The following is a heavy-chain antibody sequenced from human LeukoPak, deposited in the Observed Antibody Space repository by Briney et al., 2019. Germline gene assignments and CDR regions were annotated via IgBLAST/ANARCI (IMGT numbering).Heavy chain of an antibody. Sequence: GGSLRLSCAASGFTFNNYAMSWVRQAPGKVLEWVSAITGSGDDTFHADSVKGRFTISRDNSKNTVYMQMNSLRAEDTAVYYCAKGSRNSRPYYFDFWGQGTLVTVSS. CDR2: ITGSGDDT. J-gene: IGHJ4*02. V-gene: IGHV3-23*01. CDR1: GFTFNNYA. D-gene: IGHD3-10*01. CDR3: AKGSRNSRPYYFDF.